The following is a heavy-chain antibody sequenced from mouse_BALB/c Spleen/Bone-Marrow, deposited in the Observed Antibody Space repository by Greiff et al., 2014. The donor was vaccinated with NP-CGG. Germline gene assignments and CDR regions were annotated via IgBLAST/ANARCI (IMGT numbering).Heavy chain of an antibody. D-gene: IGHD1-1*01. CDR3: ARSGSSSGYFDY. CDR2: ISSGSSTI. Sequence: EVKLQESGGGLVQPGGSRKLSCAASGFTFSSFGMHWVRQAPEKGLEWVAYISSGSSTIYYADTVMGRSTISRDNPKNTLFLQMTSLRSEDTAMYYCARSGSSSGYFDYWGQGTTLTVSS. CDR1: GFTFSSFG. V-gene: IGHV5-17*02. J-gene: IGHJ2*01.